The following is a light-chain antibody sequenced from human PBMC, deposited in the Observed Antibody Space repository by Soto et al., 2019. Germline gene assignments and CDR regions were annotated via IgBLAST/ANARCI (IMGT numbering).Light chain of an antibody. J-gene: IGKJ1*01. CDR3: HQYYSYPLT. CDR2: AAS. Sequence: AIRMTQSPSSCSASTGDRVTITCRARQAISSYLAGYQQKPGKAPKLLIYAASTLQSGVPSRFRGSGSGTDVTLTISCLQSEDLATYYCHQYYSYPLTFGQGTKVEIK. CDR1: QAISSY. V-gene: IGKV1-8*01.